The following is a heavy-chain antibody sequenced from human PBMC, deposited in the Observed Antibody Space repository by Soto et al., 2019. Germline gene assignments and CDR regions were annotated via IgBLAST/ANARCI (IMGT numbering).Heavy chain of an antibody. CDR1: GGSFNSFS. J-gene: IGHJ4*02. D-gene: IGHD5-18*01. Sequence: QVQLVQSGAELKKPGSSMKVSCKTSGGSFNSFSFTWVRQAPGQGLEGVGRIIPVLGRTAYAQEFQGRIKNSADKSKRTAYTELRGPTSEDTAVYFCATNKDNTSRFWGPGTPGTVSS. CDR3: ATNKDNTSRF. V-gene: IGHV1-69*02. CDR2: IIPVLGRT.